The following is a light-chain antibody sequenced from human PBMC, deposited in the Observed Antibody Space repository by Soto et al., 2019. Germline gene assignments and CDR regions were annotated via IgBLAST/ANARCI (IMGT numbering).Light chain of an antibody. CDR3: CSYAGSSTSV. J-gene: IGLJ1*01. CDR2: EGS. CDR1: SSDVGSYNL. V-gene: IGLV2-23*01. Sequence: QSALTQPASVSGSPGQSITISCTGTSSDVGSYNLVSWYQQHPGKAPKLMIYEGSKRPSGVSNRSSGSKSGNTASLTISGLQAEDEADYYCCSYAGSSTSVFGTGTKLTVL.